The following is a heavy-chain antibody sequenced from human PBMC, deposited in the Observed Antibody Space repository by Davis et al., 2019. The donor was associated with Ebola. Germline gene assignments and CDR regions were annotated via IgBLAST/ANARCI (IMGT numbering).Heavy chain of an antibody. V-gene: IGHV1-18*01. J-gene: IGHJ4*02. CDR1: GYTFTSYG. CDR2: ISTYNGNT. Sequence: ASVKVSCKASGYTFTSYGISWVRQAPGQGLEWMGWISTYNGNTNYAQKLQGRVTMTTDTSTSTAYMELRSLRSDDTAVYYCARMPVVPVVPVVLFSFDYWGQGTLVTVSS. D-gene: IGHD2-2*01. CDR3: ARMPVVPVVPVVLFSFDY.